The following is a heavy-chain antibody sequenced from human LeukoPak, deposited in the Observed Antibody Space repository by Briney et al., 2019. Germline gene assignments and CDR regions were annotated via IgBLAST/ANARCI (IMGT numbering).Heavy chain of an antibody. CDR2: IWYDGSNK. V-gene: IGHV3-33*01. J-gene: IGHJ4*02. CDR3: ARGAISSIAAPRRALTASLDY. Sequence: PGGSLRLSCAASGFTFSSYGMHWVRQAPGKGLEWVAVIWYDGSNKYYADSVKGRFTISRDNSKNTLYLQMNSLRAEDTAVYYCARGAISSIAAPRRALTASLDYWGRGTLVTVSS. CDR1: GFTFSSYG. D-gene: IGHD6-6*01.